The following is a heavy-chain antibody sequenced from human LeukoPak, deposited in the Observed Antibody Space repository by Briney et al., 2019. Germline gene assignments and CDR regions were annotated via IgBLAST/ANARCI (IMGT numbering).Heavy chain of an antibody. J-gene: IGHJ4*02. CDR3: AKDSYYDYVWGSYRYTNQFDY. CDR1: GFTFSSYE. Sequence: AGGSLRLSCAASGFTFSSYEMNWVRQAPGKGLEWVSYISSSGSTIYYADSVKGRFTISRDNSKNTLYLQMNSLRAKDTAVYYCAKDSYYDYVWGSYRYTNQFDYWGQGTLVTVSS. V-gene: IGHV3-48*03. CDR2: ISSSGSTI. D-gene: IGHD3-16*02.